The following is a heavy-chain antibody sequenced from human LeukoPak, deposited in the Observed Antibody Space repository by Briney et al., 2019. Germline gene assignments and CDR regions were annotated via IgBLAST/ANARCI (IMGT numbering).Heavy chain of an antibody. CDR3: TSEYSSSPAY. V-gene: IGHV4-39*02. J-gene: IGHJ4*02. D-gene: IGHD6-6*01. Sequence: SDTLSLTCTVSGGSITNPTYHWGWVRQPPRKGLEWIGSIYYNGNSYYNLDLKSRLTLSIDTSNNQFSLKLESVTAADTAVYYCTSEYSSSPAYWGQGTLVTVSS. CDR1: GGSITNPTYH. CDR2: IYYNGNS.